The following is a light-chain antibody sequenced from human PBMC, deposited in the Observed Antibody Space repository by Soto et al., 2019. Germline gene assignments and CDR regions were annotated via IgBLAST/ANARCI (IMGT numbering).Light chain of an antibody. CDR1: PSVNSN. CDR3: QQYNFWPPLT. J-gene: IGKJ4*01. CDR2: DAS. Sequence: EILMTQSPATLSVSPGERATLSCRASPSVNSNLAWYRQKPGQAPRLLISDASTRATGVPARFSGSGSGTEFTLTISSLQSEDSGIYYCQQYNFWPPLTFGGGTKVEIK. V-gene: IGKV3-15*01.